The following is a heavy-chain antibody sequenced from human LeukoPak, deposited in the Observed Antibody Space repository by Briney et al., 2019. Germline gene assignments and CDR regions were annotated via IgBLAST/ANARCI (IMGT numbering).Heavy chain of an antibody. Sequence: PSETLSLTCTVSGGSISSYYWSWIRLPPGKGLEWIGYIYYSGSTNYNPSLKSRVTISVDTSKNQFSLKLSSVTAADTAVYYCARQVVVVVAAAYWFDPWGQGTLVTVSS. CDR3: ARQVVVVVAAAYWFDP. D-gene: IGHD2-15*01. CDR1: GGSISSYY. CDR2: IYYSGST. V-gene: IGHV4-59*01. J-gene: IGHJ5*02.